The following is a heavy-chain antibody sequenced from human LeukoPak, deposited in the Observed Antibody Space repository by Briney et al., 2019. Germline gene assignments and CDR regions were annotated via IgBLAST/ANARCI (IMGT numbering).Heavy chain of an antibody. CDR2: MNPNSGNT. J-gene: IGHJ5*02. D-gene: IGHD1-26*01. CDR3: ARDIAGATKGGWFDT. V-gene: IGHV1-8*01. CDR1: GYTFTNYD. Sequence: ASVKVSCKASGYTFTNYDINWVRQTTGQGLEWMGWMNPNSGNTGYAQKFQGRVTMTRNTSISTAYMELSSLRSEDTALYYCARDIAGATKGGWFDTWGQGTPVTVSS.